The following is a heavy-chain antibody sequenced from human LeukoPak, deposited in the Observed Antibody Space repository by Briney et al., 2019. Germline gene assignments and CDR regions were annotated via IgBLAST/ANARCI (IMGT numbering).Heavy chain of an antibody. D-gene: IGHD6-13*01. CDR3: AEDIFLAAAGPIDY. CDR2: ISWNSGSI. J-gene: IGHJ4*02. V-gene: IGHV3-9*01. Sequence: GGSLRLSCAASGFTFDDYAMHWVRQAPGKGLEWVSGISWNSGSIGYADSVKGRFTISRDNAKNSLYLQMNSLRAEDTALYYCAEDIFLAAAGPIDYWGQGTLVTVSP. CDR1: GFTFDDYA.